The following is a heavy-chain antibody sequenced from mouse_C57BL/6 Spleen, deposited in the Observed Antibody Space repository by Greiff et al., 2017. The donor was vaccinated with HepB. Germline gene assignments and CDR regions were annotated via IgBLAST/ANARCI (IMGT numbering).Heavy chain of an antibody. CDR2: INPSRGYT. CDR1: GYTFTSYT. CDR3: ARGGNYFDY. Sequence: QVQLQQSGAELARPGASVKMSCKASGYTFTSYTMHWVKQRPGQGLEWIGYINPSRGYTKYTQKFKDQATVTADKASSTAYMQLSSLTSEDSAVYYCARGGNYFDYWGQGTTLTVSS. J-gene: IGHJ2*01. V-gene: IGHV1-4*01.